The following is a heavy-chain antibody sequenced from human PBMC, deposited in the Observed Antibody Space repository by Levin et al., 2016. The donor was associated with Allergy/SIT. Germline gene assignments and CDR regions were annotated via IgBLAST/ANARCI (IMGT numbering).Heavy chain of an antibody. CDR2: IYYGGST. CDR3: AATYDFWSGNALDY. CDR1: GGSISSYY. J-gene: IGHJ4*02. Sequence: SETLSLTCTVSGGSISSYYWSWIRQPPGKGLEWIGYIYYGGSTNYNPSLKSRVTISVDASKNQFSLKLSSVTAADTAVYYCAATYDFWSGNALDYWGQGTLVTVSS. D-gene: IGHD3-3*01. V-gene: IGHV4-59*13.